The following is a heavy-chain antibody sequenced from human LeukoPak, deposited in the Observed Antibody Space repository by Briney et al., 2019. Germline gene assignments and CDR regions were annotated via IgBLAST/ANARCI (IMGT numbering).Heavy chain of an antibody. CDR2: INHSGST. D-gene: IGHD4-17*01. J-gene: IGHJ4*02. V-gene: IGHV4-34*01. CDR1: GGSFGGYY. CDR3: ASLSPYYGDYFNY. Sequence: KPSETLSLTCAVYGGSFGGYYWSWIRQPPGKGLEWIGEINHSGSTNYNPSLKSRVTISVDTSKNQFSLKLSSVTAADTAVYYCASLSPYYGDYFNYWGQGTLVTVSS.